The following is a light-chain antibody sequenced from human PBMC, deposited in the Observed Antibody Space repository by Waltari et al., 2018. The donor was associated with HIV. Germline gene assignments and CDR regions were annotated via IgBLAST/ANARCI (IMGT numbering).Light chain of an antibody. CDR1: DIGGKN. CDR3: QVWDGHPV. CDR2: RDD. J-gene: IGLJ2*01. V-gene: IGLV3-9*01. Sequence: YELTQPLSIIVAWGQTANISCEGDDIGGKNVHWYQQRPGQAPVLVIDRDDIRPSGIPDRFSGSNSGNTATLSITTGQAMDEAAYYGQVWDGHPVFGGGTNLTVL.